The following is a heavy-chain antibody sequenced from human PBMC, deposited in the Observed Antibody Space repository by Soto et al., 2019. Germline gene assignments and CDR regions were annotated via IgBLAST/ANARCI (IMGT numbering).Heavy chain of an antibody. V-gene: IGHV1-2*04. CDR3: ARARTASGAISFDY. CDR2: INPNSGGT. J-gene: IGHJ4*02. CDR1: GYTFTGYY. D-gene: IGHD6-13*01. Sequence: GSSVKVSCKASGYTFTGYYMHWVRQAPGQGLEWMGWINPNSGGTNYAQKFQGWVTMTRDTSISTAYMELSRLRSDDTAVYYCARARTASGAISFDYWGQGTLVTVSS.